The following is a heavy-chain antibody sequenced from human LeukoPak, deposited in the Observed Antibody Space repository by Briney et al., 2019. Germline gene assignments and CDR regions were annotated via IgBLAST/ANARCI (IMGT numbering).Heavy chain of an antibody. V-gene: IGHV3-30*04. CDR3: AREFPDSGSYFCAFDI. Sequence: GSLRLSCAASGFTFSSYAMHWVRQAPGKGLEWVAVISYDGSNKYYADSVKGRFTISRDNSKNTLYLQMNSLRAEDTAVYYCAREFPDSGSYFCAFDIWGQGTMVTVSS. CDR1: GFTFSSYA. J-gene: IGHJ3*02. CDR2: ISYDGSNK. D-gene: IGHD1-26*01.